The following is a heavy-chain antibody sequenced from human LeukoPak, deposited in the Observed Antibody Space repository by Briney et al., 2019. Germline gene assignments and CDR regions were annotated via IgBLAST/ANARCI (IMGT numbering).Heavy chain of an antibody. V-gene: IGHV3-9*01. CDR3: AKVAFQWELLKGAFDY. Sequence: GGSPRLSCAASGFTFDDYAMHWVRQAPGKGLEWVSGISWNSGSIGYADSVKGRFTISRDNAKNSLYLQMNSLRAEDTAVYYCAKVAFQWELLKGAFDYWGQGTLVTVSS. CDR2: ISWNSGSI. J-gene: IGHJ4*02. CDR1: GFTFDDYA. D-gene: IGHD1-26*01.